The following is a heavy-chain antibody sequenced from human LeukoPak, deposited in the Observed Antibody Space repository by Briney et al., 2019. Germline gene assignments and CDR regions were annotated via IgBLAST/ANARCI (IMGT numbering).Heavy chain of an antibody. CDR3: ARHRKRSGGYFGSGHDGFDI. CDR2: INHSGST. Sequence: SETLSLTCAVYGGSFSGYYWSWIRQPPGKGLEWIGEINHSGSTNYIPSLESRVNLSVDTSKNQFSLNLNSVTAADTAVYYCARHRKRSGGYFGSGHDGFDIWGQGTMVTVSS. V-gene: IGHV4-34*01. CDR1: GGSFSGYY. J-gene: IGHJ3*02. D-gene: IGHD3-22*01.